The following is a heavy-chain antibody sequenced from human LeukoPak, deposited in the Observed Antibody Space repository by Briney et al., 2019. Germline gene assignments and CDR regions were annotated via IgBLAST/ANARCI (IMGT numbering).Heavy chain of an antibody. CDR3: ARTANFAAGYYIDY. D-gene: IGHD6-13*01. J-gene: IGHJ4*02. Sequence: GGSLRLSCAASGFTVSSNYMSWVRQAPGKGLEWVSSISGSSRHKYYADSVKGRFTISRDNAKNSLYLQMNSLRAEDTAVYYCARTANFAAGYYIDYWGQGTLVTVSS. V-gene: IGHV3-21*01. CDR1: GFTVSSNY. CDR2: ISGSSRHK.